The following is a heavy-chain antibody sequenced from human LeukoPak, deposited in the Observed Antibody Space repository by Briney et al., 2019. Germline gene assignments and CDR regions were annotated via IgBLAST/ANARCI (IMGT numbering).Heavy chain of an antibody. Sequence: GGSLRLSCAASGFTFSSYAMHWVRQAPGKGLEWVAVISYDGSNKYYADSVKGRFTISRDNSKNTLYLQMNSLRAEDTAVYYCAIPRPGGDCYYYWGQGTLVTVSS. D-gene: IGHD2-21*02. J-gene: IGHJ4*02. CDR1: GFTFSSYA. CDR2: ISYDGSNK. V-gene: IGHV3-30*04. CDR3: AIPRPGGDCYYY.